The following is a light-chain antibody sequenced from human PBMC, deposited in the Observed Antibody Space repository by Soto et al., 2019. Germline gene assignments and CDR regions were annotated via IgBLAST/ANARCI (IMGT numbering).Light chain of an antibody. CDR3: ISYTSSSTWV. J-gene: IGLJ3*02. Sequence: QSVLTQPPSASGSPGQSVTISCTGTSSDVGGYNYVSWYQQHPGKAPKLMIYEVSERPSGVPDRFSGSKSSNTASLTVSGLQAEDEADYYCISYTSSSTWVFGGGTKVTVL. V-gene: IGLV2-8*01. CDR2: EVS. CDR1: SSDVGGYNY.